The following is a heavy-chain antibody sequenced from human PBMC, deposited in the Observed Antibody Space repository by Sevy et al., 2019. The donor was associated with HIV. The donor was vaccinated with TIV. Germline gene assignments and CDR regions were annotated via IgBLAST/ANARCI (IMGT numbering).Heavy chain of an antibody. CDR3: ARTDPPGYYYDSSGSDY. D-gene: IGHD3-22*01. CDR1: GFTFSSYS. V-gene: IGHV3-48*01. Sequence: GGSLRLSCAASGFTFSSYSMNWVRQAPGKGLEWVSYISSSSSTIYYADSVKGRFTISRNNAKNSLYLQMNSLSAEDTAVYYCARTDPPGYYYDSSGSDYWGQGTLVTVSS. J-gene: IGHJ4*02. CDR2: ISSSSSTI.